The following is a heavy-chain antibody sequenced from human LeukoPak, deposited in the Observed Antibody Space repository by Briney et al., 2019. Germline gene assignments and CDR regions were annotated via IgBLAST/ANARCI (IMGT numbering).Heavy chain of an antibody. D-gene: IGHD3-10*01. V-gene: IGHV4-34*01. J-gene: IGHJ4*02. Sequence: SETLSLTCAVYGGSFSGYYWTWFRQPPGKGLEWIGEFNHNWGAKYNPSLKSRVTISVDTSKNQISLKLRSVTAADTAVYYCAREAPISDSGNYYKSLGYWGQGTLVTVSS. CDR1: GGSFSGYY. CDR2: FNHNWGA. CDR3: AREAPISDSGNYYKSLGY.